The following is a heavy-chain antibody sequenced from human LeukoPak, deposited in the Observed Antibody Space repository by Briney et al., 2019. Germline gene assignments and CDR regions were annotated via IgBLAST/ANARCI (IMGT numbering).Heavy chain of an antibody. J-gene: IGHJ4*02. D-gene: IGHD6-13*01. V-gene: IGHV4-39*07. CDR1: GGSISSSSYY. CDR2: IYYSGST. CDR3: ARGGSLVRSSWYVLFDY. Sequence: PSETLSLTCTISGGSISSSSYYWGWIRQPPGKGLEWIGSIYYSGSTYYNPSLKSRVTISVDTSKNQFSLKLSSVTAADTAVYYCARGGSLVRSSWYVLFDYWGQGTLVTVSS.